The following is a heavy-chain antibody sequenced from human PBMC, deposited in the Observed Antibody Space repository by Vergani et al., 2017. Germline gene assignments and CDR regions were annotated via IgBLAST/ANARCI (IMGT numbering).Heavy chain of an antibody. CDR3: ARIAVAGGAFDI. D-gene: IGHD6-19*01. Sequence: QVQLVQSGAEVKKPGSSVKVSCKASGGTFSSYAISWVRQAPGKGLEWMGGIIPSFGTANYAQTFQGRITITADKSKSTAYMELSSLRSEDTAVYYCARIAVAGGAFDIWGQGTMVTVSS. J-gene: IGHJ3*02. CDR2: IIPSFGTA. CDR1: GGTFSSYA. V-gene: IGHV1-69*06.